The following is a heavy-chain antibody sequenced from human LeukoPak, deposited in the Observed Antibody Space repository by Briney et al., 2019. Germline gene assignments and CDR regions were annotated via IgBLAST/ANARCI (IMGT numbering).Heavy chain of an antibody. V-gene: IGHV3-23*01. J-gene: IGHJ4*02. CDR1: GFSLSAHP. D-gene: IGHD4-11*01. Sequence: GGSLRLSCTASGFSLSAHPMSWVRQGPGKSLEWVSVISGSGQATYYADSVKGRFTVSKDNSKNTVYLQMSSRRADDTAVYYCAKEKDYRVFDHWGQGTLVTVSS. CDR2: ISGSGQAT. CDR3: AKEKDYRVFDH.